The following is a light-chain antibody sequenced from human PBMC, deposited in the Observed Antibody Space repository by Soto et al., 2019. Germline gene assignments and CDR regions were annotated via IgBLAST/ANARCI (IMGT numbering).Light chain of an antibody. CDR1: SSDVGGYNY. CDR2: DVS. CDR3: SSYTSSSTRV. V-gene: IGLV2-14*01. J-gene: IGLJ2*01. Sequence: QSALTQPASVSGSPGQSITISCTGTSSDVGGYNYVSWYQQHPGKAPKLMIYDVSSRPSGVSNRFSGSKSGNTASLTISGLQAEDEAYYCCSSYTSSSTRVFGGGTQLTVL.